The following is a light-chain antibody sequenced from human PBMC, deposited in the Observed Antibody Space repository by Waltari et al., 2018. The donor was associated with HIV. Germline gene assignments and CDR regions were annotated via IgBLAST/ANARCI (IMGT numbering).Light chain of an antibody. CDR1: QSVGGD. V-gene: IGKV3-15*01. CDR2: GAT. J-gene: IGKJ4*01. CDR3: QQYNHWPLT. Sequence: EIVLTQSPGTLSLSPGERPTLSCRASQSVGGDVAWYQQKPGQAPRLLIDGATSRATGIPARVSASGSGTEFILTISSLQSEDFAVYFCQQYNHWPLTFGGGTKVEIK.